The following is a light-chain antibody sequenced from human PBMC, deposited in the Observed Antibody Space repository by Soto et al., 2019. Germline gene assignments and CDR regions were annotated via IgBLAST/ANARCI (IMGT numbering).Light chain of an antibody. Sequence: EIVMTQSPATLSVSPGERATLSCRASQSFSSSLAWYQQKPGQAPRLLIYDASARATGIPARFSGSGSGTEFTLTISSLQSEDFAVYYCQQSYSTPWTFGQGTKVEIK. CDR1: QSFSSS. CDR3: QQSYSTPWT. CDR2: DAS. V-gene: IGKV3-15*01. J-gene: IGKJ1*01.